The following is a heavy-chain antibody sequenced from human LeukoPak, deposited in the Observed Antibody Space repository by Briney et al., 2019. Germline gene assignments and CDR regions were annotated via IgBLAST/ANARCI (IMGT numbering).Heavy chain of an antibody. CDR3: ASSSPQYNWNQRYFDY. CDR2: ISSSSSTI. CDR1: GFTFSSYS. Sequence: GGSLRLSCAASGFTFSSYSMNWVRQAPGKGLEWVSYISSSSSTIYYADSVKGRFTISRDNAKNSLYLQMNSLRAEDTAVYYCASSSPQYNWNQRYFDYWGQGTLVTVSS. V-gene: IGHV3-48*04. J-gene: IGHJ4*02. D-gene: IGHD1-20*01.